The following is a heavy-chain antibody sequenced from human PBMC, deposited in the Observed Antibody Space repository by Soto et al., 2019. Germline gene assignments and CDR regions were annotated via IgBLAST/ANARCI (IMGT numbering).Heavy chain of an antibody. CDR1: GFTFSSSW. J-gene: IGHJ4*02. V-gene: IGHV3-74*01. Sequence: GGSLRLSCAGSGFTFSSSWMNWVRQAPGKGLVWVSRMNSDGSNIAYADSVKGRFTISRDNAKNTSVSTAYMDLNRLRSDDTAVYYCVIQRSGVVYWGQGTLVTVSS. CDR2: MNSDGSNI. CDR3: VIQRSGVVY. D-gene: IGHD2-15*01.